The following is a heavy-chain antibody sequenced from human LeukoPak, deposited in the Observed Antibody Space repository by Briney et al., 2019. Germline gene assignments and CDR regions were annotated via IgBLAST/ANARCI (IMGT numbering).Heavy chain of an antibody. D-gene: IGHD3-3*01. CDR3: ARGQLFLEWLSWFDP. CDR1: GGSVNKWY. V-gene: IGHV4-59*02. J-gene: IGHJ5*02. CDR2: IYYDGST. Sequence: PSETLSLTCSVSGGSVNKWYWSWIRQPPGKGLEWIGYIYYDGSTNYNPSLKNRVTISVDTSNNQFSLKLSSVTAADTAVYYCARGQLFLEWLSWFDPWGQGTLVTVSS.